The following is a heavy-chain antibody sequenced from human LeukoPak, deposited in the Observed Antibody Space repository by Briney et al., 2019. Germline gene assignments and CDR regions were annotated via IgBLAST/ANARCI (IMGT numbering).Heavy chain of an antibody. CDR3: ARESYYDSSGYYGARYFDY. J-gene: IGHJ4*02. CDR1: GFTFSSYA. Sequence: GGSLRLSCAASGFTFSSYAMHWVRQAPGKGLEWVAVISYDGSNKYYADSVKGRFTISRDNSKNTLYLQMNGLRAEDTAVYYCARESYYDSSGYYGARYFDYWGQGTLVTVSS. V-gene: IGHV3-30-3*01. D-gene: IGHD3-22*01. CDR2: ISYDGSNK.